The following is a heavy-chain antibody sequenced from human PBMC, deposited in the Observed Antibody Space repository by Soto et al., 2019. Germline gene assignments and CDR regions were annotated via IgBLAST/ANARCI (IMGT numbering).Heavy chain of an antibody. CDR1: GLTFRSYW. J-gene: IGHJ4*02. D-gene: IGHD6-6*01. Sequence: EVQLVESGGGLVQAGGSLRLSCAASGLTFRSYWMQWVRQAPGKGLVWVSWINSDGSSTSYADSVKGRFTISRDNAKNTLYLQMNSLRAEDTAVYYCASGGSSLNFDSWGQGTLVTVSS. V-gene: IGHV3-74*01. CDR3: ASGGSSLNFDS. CDR2: INSDGSST.